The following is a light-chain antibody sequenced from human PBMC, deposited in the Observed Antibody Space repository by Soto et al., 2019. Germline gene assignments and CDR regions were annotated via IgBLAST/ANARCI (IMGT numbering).Light chain of an antibody. J-gene: IGKJ1*01. CDR3: QEYSGYWT. CDR2: KAS. V-gene: IGKV1-5*03. CDR1: QSISSW. Sequence: DIQMTQSPSTLSASVGDRVSITCRASQSISSWLAWYQQKQGKAPKLLIYKASTLESGVPSRFSGSGSGTEFTLTISSLQPHDSATYYCQEYSGYWTFAQGTKVEIK.